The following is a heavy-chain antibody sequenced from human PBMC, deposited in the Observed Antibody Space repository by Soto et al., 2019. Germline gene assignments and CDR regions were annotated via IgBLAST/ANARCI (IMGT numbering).Heavy chain of an antibody. CDR2: IYSGGST. V-gene: IGHV3-53*01. CDR3: ARDSIAGGYYYYYGLDV. CDR1: GFTVSSNY. D-gene: IGHD6-13*01. J-gene: IGHJ6*02. Sequence: GGSLRLSCAGSGFTVSSNYMSWVRQAPGKGLEWISIIYSGGSTYYAESVKGRFTISRDNSKNTLYLQMYSLRAEDTAVYYCARDSIAGGYYYYYGLDVWGQGTTVTVS.